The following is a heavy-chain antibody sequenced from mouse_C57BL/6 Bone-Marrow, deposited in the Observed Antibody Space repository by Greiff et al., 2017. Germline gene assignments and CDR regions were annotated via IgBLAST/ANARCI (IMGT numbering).Heavy chain of an antibody. J-gene: IGHJ2*01. V-gene: IGHV14-4*01. CDR2: IDPENGDT. CDR3: TTVLYPYYFDY. D-gene: IGHD2-12*01. CDR1: GFNIKDDY. Sequence: EVQLQQSGAELVRPGASVKLSCTVSGFNIKDDYMHWVKQRPEQGLEWIGWIDPENGDTEYASKFQGKATITADTSSNTAYLQLSSLTSEDTAVYYCTTVLYPYYFDYWGQGTTLTVSS.